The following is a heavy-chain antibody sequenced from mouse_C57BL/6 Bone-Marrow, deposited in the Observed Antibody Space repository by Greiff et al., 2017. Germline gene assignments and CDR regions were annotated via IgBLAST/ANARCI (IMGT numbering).Heavy chain of an antibody. Sequence: EVKLMESGGGLVQPGGSLKLSCAASGFTFSDYGMAWVRQAPRKGPEWVAFISNLAYSIYYADTVTGRFTISRENAKNTLYLEMSSLRSEDTAMYYCARYGSSSWYFDVWGTGTTVTVSS. CDR3: ARYGSSSWYFDV. J-gene: IGHJ1*03. CDR2: ISNLAYSI. CDR1: GFTFSDYG. D-gene: IGHD1-1*01. V-gene: IGHV5-15*01.